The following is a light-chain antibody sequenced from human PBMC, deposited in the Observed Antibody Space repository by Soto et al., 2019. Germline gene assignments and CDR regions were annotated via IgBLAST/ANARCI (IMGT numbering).Light chain of an antibody. CDR1: QCVISSY. Sequence: EIVLTQSPGTLSLSPGERATISCRASQCVISSYLAWYQQKPGQAPRLLIYVTSSRATGIPDRFSGSGSGTDFTLAISRLEPEDFAVYYCQQCGSSPSFGQGTKVDIK. J-gene: IGKJ1*01. CDR3: QQCGSSPS. V-gene: IGKV3-20*01. CDR2: VTS.